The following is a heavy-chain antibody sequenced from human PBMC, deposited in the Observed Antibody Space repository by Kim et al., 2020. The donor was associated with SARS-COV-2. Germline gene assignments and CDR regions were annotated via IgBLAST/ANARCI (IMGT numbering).Heavy chain of an antibody. CDR3: ARHSLLAAAGDN. J-gene: IGHJ4*02. V-gene: IGHV4-39*01. D-gene: IGHD6-13*01. Sequence: YYNPSLKSRLTISVDTSKNQFSLKLSSVTAADTAVYYCARHSLLAAAGDNWGQGTLVTVSS.